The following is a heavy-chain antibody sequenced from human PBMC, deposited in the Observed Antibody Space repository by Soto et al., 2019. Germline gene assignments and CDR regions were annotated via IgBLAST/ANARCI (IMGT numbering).Heavy chain of an antibody. CDR2: TLPVFNAP. V-gene: IGHV1-69*01. CDR1: AGTISDHG. J-gene: IGHJ3*02. D-gene: IGHD4-17*01. CDR3: PRIVFGTVNDYPGPSAFDI. Sequence: QVQLEQSGSEVKKPGSSVKVSCKASAGTISDHGVAWLRQAPGQGLEWMGGTLPVFNAPKYAPRFQGRVTIAPHESTEIAYVEFRILTSEDTALYYLPRIVFGTVNDYPGPSAFDIWGQGTMVIVSS.